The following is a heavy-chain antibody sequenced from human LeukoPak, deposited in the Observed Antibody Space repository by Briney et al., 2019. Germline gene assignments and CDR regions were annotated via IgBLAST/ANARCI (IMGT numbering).Heavy chain of an antibody. V-gene: IGHV1-2*02. CDR1: GYTFTGYY. CDR2: INPNSGGT. Sequence: GASVKVSCKASGYTFTGYYIHWVRQAPGQGLEWMGWINPNSGGTNYAQKFQGRVTMTRDTSISTAYMELSSLRSDDTAVYYCARGPNGNWNYGGYWGQGTLVTVSS. D-gene: IGHD1-7*01. CDR3: ARGPNGNWNYGGY. J-gene: IGHJ4*02.